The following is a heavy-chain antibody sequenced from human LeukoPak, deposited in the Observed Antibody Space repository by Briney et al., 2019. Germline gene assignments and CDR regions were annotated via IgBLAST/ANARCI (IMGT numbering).Heavy chain of an antibody. J-gene: IGHJ6*03. Sequence: GASVKVSCKASGYTFTGYYVYWVRQAPGQGREWMGWINPSSGGTNYVKTFQDRVTMTSDTSNNTVYMELNRLYSDDKAVYYCARGNVLTGSYYYYMDVWGKGTAVTVSS. CDR1: GYTFTGYY. CDR2: INPSSGGT. V-gene: IGHV1-2*02. CDR3: ARGNVLTGSYYYYMDV. D-gene: IGHD3-9*01.